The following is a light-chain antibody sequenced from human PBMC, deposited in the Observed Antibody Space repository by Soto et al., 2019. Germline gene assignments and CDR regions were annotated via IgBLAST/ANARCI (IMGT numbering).Light chain of an antibody. CDR3: QLYDNLPQT. J-gene: IGKJ2*01. V-gene: IGKV1-33*01. CDR2: DTS. CDR1: QDISNF. Sequence: DIQMTQSPSSLTASVGDRVMITCHASQDISNFLNWYQQKPGKAPKLLIFDTSNLERGVPSRFSGSGSGTDFTFAISSLQPEDIETYYCQLYDNLPQTFGQGTKLEIK.